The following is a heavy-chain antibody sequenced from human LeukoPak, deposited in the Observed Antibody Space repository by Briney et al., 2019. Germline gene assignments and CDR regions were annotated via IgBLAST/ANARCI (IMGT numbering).Heavy chain of an antibody. CDR3: ANSTAGHYYQYGLDV. CDR2: ISGSGGST. D-gene: IGHD2-2*01. J-gene: IGHJ6*02. Sequence: GGSLRLSCAASGFTFSSYAMTWVRQAPGKGLEWVSVISGSGGSTYYADSVKGRFTISRDNSKNTLYLQMSSLRAEDTAAYYCANSTAGHYYQYGLDVWGQGTTVTVSS. CDR1: GFTFSSYA. V-gene: IGHV3-23*01.